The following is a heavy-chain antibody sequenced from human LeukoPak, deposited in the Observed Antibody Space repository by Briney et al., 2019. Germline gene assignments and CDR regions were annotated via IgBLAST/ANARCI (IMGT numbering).Heavy chain of an antibody. J-gene: IGHJ4*02. D-gene: IGHD2-2*01. CDR2: ITFDGSNK. Sequence: PGGSLRLSCAASGFTFSSYAMHWLRQAPGKARDGVAFITFDGSNKYYADSVKGRFTISRDNSKNTLYLQMNSLRAEDTAVYYCARLGYCSSTSCHRAFDYWGQGTLVTVSS. V-gene: IGHV3-30*04. CDR1: GFTFSSYA. CDR3: ARLGYCSSTSCHRAFDY.